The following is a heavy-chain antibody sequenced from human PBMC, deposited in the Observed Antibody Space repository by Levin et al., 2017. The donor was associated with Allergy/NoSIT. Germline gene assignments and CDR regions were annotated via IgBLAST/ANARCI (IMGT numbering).Heavy chain of an antibody. D-gene: IGHD3-16*02. CDR1: GFTFSSFW. CDR2: IKYDGSEK. J-gene: IGHJ4*02. V-gene: IGHV3-7*01. Sequence: TGGSLRLSCAASGFTFSSFWMYWVRQAPGKGLEWVANIKYDGSEKFFVDSVKGRFTISRDNAKNSLYLQMNSLRVDDTAVYYCASSPYRSRFFDFWGQGTLLTVSS. CDR3: ASSPYRSRFFDF.